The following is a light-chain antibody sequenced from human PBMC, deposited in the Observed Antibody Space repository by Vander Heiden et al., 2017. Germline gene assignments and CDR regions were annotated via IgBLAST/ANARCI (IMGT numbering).Light chain of an antibody. V-gene: IGKV1-39*01. CDR3: QQSYSTPYT. CDR1: QSISSY. CDR2: AAS. J-gene: IGKJ2*01. Sequence: DIQMTQSPSSLSASVGDRVTITCRASQSISSYLNWYQQNPGKAPKLLIYAASSLQSGVPSRFSGSGSGTDFTLTISILHPEDFATYYCQQSYSTPYTFGQGTKLEIK.